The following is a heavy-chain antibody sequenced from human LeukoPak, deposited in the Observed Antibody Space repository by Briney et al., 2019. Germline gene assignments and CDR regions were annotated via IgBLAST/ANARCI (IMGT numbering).Heavy chain of an antibody. J-gene: IGHJ1*01. V-gene: IGHV3-74*01. CDR2: IKSDGST. CDR1: GFTFSRYW. CDR3: ARAPAEIGGYYPEYFRH. D-gene: IGHD3-22*01. Sequence: GGSLRLSCAASGFTFSRYWMHWVRQAPGKGLVWVSRIKSDGSTNYADSVKGRFTISRDNAKNTVSLQMSSLRAEDTGVYYCARAPAEIGGYYPEYFRHWGQGTLVTVSS.